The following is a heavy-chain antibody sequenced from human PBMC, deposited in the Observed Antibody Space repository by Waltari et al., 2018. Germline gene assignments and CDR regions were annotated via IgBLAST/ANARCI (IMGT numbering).Heavy chain of an antibody. J-gene: IGHJ6*03. CDR2: INHSGST. V-gene: IGHV4-34*01. D-gene: IGHD6-19*01. CDR3: ARRVRGIAVAGTYYYYYMDV. CDR1: GGSFSGYY. Sequence: QVQLQQWGAGLLKPSETLSLTCAVYGGSFSGYYWSWIGQPPGKRLEWIGEINHSGSTNYNPSLKSRVTISVDTSKNQFSLKLSSVTAADTAVYYCARRVRGIAVAGTYYYYYMDVWGKGTTVTVSS.